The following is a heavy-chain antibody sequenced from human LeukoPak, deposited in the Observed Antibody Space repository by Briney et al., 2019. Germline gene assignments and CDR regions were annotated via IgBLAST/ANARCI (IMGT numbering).Heavy chain of an antibody. CDR3: ARGEQWLVNYYYYGMDV. CDR2: MNPNSGNT. J-gene: IGHJ6*02. CDR1: GYTFTCYD. D-gene: IGHD6-19*01. V-gene: IGHV1-8*01. Sequence: GASVKVSCKASGYTFTCYDINWVRQATGQGLEWMGWMNPNSGNTGYAQKFQGRVTMTRSTSISTAYMELSSLRSEDTAVYYCARGEQWLVNYYYYGMDVWGQGTTVTVSS.